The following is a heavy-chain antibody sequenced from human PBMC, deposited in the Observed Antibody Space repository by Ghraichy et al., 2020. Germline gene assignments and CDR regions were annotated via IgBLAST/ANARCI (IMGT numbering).Heavy chain of an antibody. V-gene: IGHV4-59*01. CDR3: ARGGYGDYEPPFDY. J-gene: IGHJ4*02. D-gene: IGHD4-17*01. CDR2: VYYSGST. Sequence: SETLSLTCTVSGGSISSYYWSWIRQPPGKGLEWIGYVYYSGSTNYNPSLKSLVTISVETSTNQFPLKLSFVTAAVTAVYYCARGGYGDYEPPFDYGGQGTLVTVSS. CDR1: GGSISSYY.